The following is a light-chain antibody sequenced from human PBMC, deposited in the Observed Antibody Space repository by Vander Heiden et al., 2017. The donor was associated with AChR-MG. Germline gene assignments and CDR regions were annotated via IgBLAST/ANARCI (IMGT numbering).Light chain of an antibody. Sequence: QSALTQPRSVSGSPGQSVTIARTGTGSNVGGYNYVSWYQQHPGKAPKLIIYEVSKRPSGVPDRFSGSKSGNTASLTISGLQAEDEADYSCCSYAGTYTWVFGGGTKLTVL. J-gene: IGLJ3*02. CDR1: GSNVGGYNY. CDR2: EVS. CDR3: CSYAGTYTWV. V-gene: IGLV2-11*01.